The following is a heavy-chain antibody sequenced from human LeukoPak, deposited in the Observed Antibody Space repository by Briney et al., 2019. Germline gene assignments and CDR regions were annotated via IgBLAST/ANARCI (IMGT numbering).Heavy chain of an antibody. CDR1: GGSISSGDYY. V-gene: IGHV4-30-4*08. D-gene: IGHD3/OR15-3a*01. J-gene: IGHJ4*02. CDR3: ARDSGTGYYRY. CDR2: IYYSGST. Sequence: PSETLSLTCTVSGGSISSGDYYWSWIRQPPGKGLERIGYIYYSGSTYYNPSLKSRVTISVDTSKNQFSLKLSSVTAADTAVYYCARDSGTGYYRYWGQGTLVTVSS.